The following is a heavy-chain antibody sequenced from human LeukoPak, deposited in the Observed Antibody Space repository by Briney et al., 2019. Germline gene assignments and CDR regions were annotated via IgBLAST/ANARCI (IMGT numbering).Heavy chain of an antibody. CDR1: GGSISSGSYY. V-gene: IGHV4-61*02. CDR2: IYTSGST. Sequence: PSETLSLTCTVSGGSISSGSYYWSWIRQPAGKGLEWIGRIYTSGSTNYNPSLKSRVTISVDTSKNQFSLKLSSVTAADTAVYYCARGSITMVRGVIRPPQPIDYWGQGTLVTVSS. CDR3: ARGSITMVRGVIRPPQPIDY. D-gene: IGHD3-10*01. J-gene: IGHJ4*02.